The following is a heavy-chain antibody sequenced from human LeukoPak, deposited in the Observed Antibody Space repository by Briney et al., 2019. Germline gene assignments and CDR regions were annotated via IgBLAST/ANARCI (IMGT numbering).Heavy chain of an antibody. D-gene: IGHD3-22*01. CDR2: ISFRGGST. J-gene: IGHJ4*02. Sequence: PGGSLRLSCAASGFTFSNSGMSWVRQAPGKGLDWVSIISFRGGSTYYADSVKGRFTISRDNSNSTLHLQMDRLRAEDTAVYYCAKAHYYDSSGEFDYWGQGTLVTVSS. CDR3: AKAHYYDSSGEFDY. CDR1: GFTFSNSG. V-gene: IGHV3-23*01.